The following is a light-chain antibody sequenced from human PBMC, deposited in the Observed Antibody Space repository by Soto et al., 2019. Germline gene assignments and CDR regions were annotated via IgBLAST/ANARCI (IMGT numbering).Light chain of an antibody. J-gene: IGLJ3*02. Sequence: QSALTQPASVSGSPGQSVTISCTGTSSDIGNYIYVSWYQQHPGKAPKLVIYELTNRPSGIPRRLTGSRSGNTAFLTISGLQAEDEAVYYCSSYTTTRDLVFGGGTKLTVL. CDR2: ELT. CDR3: SSYTTTRDLV. CDR1: SSDIGNYIY. V-gene: IGLV2-14*03.